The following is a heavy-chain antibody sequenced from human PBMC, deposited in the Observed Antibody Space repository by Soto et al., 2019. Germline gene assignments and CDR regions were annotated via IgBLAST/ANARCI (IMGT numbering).Heavy chain of an antibody. V-gene: IGHV4-31*03. CDR2: IYYSGST. Sequence: QVQLQESGPGLVKPSQTLSLTCTVSGGSISSGGYYWSWIRQHPGKGLEWIGYIYYSGSTYYNQSLKSRVTISVDTSKNQFSLKLSSVTAADTAVYYCARGYTYGDYGHWYFDLWGRGTLVTVSS. J-gene: IGHJ2*01. D-gene: IGHD4-17*01. CDR1: GGSISSGGYY. CDR3: ARGYTYGDYGHWYFDL.